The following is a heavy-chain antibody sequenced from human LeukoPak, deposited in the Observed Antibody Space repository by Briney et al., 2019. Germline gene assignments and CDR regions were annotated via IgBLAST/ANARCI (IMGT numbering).Heavy chain of an antibody. CDR1: GGSFSGYY. V-gene: IGHV4-34*01. Sequence: SETLSLTCAVYGGSFSGYYWSWIRQPPGKGLEWIGEISHSGSTNYNPSLKSRVTISVDTSKNQFSLKLSSVTAADTAVYYCARAKRIVVVPAAIRWFDPWGQGTLVTVSS. CDR2: ISHSGST. J-gene: IGHJ5*02. CDR3: ARAKRIVVVPAAIRWFDP. D-gene: IGHD2-2*02.